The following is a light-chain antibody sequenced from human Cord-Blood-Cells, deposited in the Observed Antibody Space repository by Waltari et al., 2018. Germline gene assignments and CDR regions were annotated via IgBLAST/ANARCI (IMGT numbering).Light chain of an antibody. CDR2: DAS. Sequence: DIQMTQSPSSLSASVGDRVTITSQVSQHISNYLNWYQQTPANAPKLLIYDASNFETGVPSRFSGCGSGTDFTFTISSLQPEDIETYYRQQYDNPLTFGGGTKVEIK. CDR3: QQYDNPLT. V-gene: IGKV1-33*01. CDR1: QHISNY. J-gene: IGKJ4*01.